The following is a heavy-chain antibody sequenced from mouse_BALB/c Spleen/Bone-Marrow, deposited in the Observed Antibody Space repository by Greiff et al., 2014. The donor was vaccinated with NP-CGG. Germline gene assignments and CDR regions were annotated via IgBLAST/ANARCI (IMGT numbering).Heavy chain of an antibody. CDR3: ARRGTAYLDY. Sequence: QVQLQQSGAELARPGASVKLSGKASGYTFTSYWMQWVKQRPGQGLEWIGAIYPGDGDTRYTQKFKGKATLTADKSSSTAYMQPSSLASEDSAVYYCARRGTAYLDYWGQGTTLTVSS. J-gene: IGHJ2*01. D-gene: IGHD1-2*01. V-gene: IGHV1-87*01. CDR1: GYTFTSYW. CDR2: IYPGDGDT.